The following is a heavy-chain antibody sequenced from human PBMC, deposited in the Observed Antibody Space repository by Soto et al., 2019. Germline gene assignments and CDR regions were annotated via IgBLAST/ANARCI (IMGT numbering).Heavy chain of an antibody. J-gene: IGHJ4*02. Sequence: QVQLVQSGAEVKKPGSSVKVSCSASGVTFSSYAFTWVRQAPGQGLEWMGNIIPVFRTSNSAPRFQGRLTMSADESAITVYRELSSLRSADTAVYFCAKYGSWDGGGGESWGQGTLVIVSS. D-gene: IGHD3-16*01. CDR3: AKYGSWDGGGGES. CDR2: IIPVFRTS. V-gene: IGHV1-69*18. CDR1: GVTFSSYA.